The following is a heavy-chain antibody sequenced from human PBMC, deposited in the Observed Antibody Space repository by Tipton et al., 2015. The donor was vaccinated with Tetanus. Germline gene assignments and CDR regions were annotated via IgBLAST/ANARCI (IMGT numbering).Heavy chain of an antibody. J-gene: IGHJ4*02. CDR3: ASYNIPYYFDY. Sequence: LRLSCAVSGVSMRSSTYFWGWIRQPPGKGLEWIGYIDYSGSTNYNPSLKSRLIISADTSKNQFSLRLSSVTAADTAVYYCASYNIPYYFDYWGRGTLVTVSS. D-gene: IGHD2-2*02. CDR2: IDYSGST. V-gene: IGHV4-61*05. CDR1: GVSMRSSTYF.